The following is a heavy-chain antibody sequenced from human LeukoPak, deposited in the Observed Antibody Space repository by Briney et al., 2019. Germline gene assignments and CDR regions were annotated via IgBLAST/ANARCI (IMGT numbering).Heavy chain of an antibody. V-gene: IGHV3-7*01. Sequence: GGSLRLSCAASGFTFSSYWMSWVRQAPGKGLEWVANIKQDGSEKYYVDSVKGRFTISRDNAKNSLYLQMNSLRVEDTAVYYCAREGGVEYCSGGSCYTSASYFDYWGQGTLVTVSS. J-gene: IGHJ4*02. D-gene: IGHD2-15*01. CDR2: IKQDGSEK. CDR3: AREGGVEYCSGGSCYTSASYFDY. CDR1: GFTFSSYW.